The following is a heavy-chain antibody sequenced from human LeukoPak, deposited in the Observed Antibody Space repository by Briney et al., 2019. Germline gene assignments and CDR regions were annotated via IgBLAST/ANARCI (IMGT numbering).Heavy chain of an antibody. CDR1: GFTVSSNY. J-gene: IGHJ5*02. V-gene: IGHV3-53*05. CDR2: IYSGGGT. CDR3: ARRLTFSDRDWLPSKYNWFDP. D-gene: IGHD3/OR15-3a*01. Sequence: GGSLRLSCAASGFTVSSNYMSWVRQAPGKGLEWVSVIYSGGGTDYADSVKGRFTISRDNSKNTLYLQMNSLRAEDTAVYYCARRLTFSDRDWLPSKYNWFDPWGQGTLVTVSS.